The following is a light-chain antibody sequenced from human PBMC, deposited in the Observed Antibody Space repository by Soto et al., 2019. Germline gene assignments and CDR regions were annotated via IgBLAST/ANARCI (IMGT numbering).Light chain of an antibody. Sequence: EIVMTQSPLSLPVTPGEPASISCKSSQSLLHSNGYNYLDWYLQKPGQSPQLLIYAGSNRASGGPDRFSGSGSGTDFTLKISRVEAEDVAVYYCMQALQAPFTFGRGTKVDIK. V-gene: IGKV2-28*01. CDR3: MQALQAPFT. J-gene: IGKJ3*01. CDR2: AGS. CDR1: QSLLHSNGYNY.